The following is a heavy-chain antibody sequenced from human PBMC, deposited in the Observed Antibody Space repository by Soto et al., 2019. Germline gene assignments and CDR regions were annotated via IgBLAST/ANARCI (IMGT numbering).Heavy chain of an antibody. J-gene: IGHJ4*02. Sequence: EVQLLESGGGLVQPGGSLRLACAASGLTSNTYAMNWVRQAPGKGLEWVSAISASGGFTYYADSVKGRFTISRDNFKNTLCLQVNSLRAEDTAVYYCAKDGPLGELMADWGQGTLVTVSS. D-gene: IGHD3-10*01. CDR3: AKDGPLGELMAD. CDR2: ISASGGFT. CDR1: GLTSNTYA. V-gene: IGHV3-23*01.